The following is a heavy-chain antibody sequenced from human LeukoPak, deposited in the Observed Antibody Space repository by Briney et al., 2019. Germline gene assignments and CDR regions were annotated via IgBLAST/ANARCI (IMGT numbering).Heavy chain of an antibody. Sequence: ASVKVSCKASGYTFTSYGISWVRQAPGQGLEWMGWISAYNGNTNYAQKFQGRVTMTTDTSTSTAYMELRSLRSDDTAVYYCARDQWELPGGDWFDPWGQGTLVTVSS. CDR2: ISAYNGNT. V-gene: IGHV1-18*01. J-gene: IGHJ5*02. D-gene: IGHD1-26*01. CDR3: ARDQWELPGGDWFDP. CDR1: GYTFTSYG.